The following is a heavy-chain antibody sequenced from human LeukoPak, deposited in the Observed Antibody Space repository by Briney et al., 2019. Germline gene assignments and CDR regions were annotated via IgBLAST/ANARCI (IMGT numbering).Heavy chain of an antibody. J-gene: IGHJ4*02. CDR1: GFTFSSYS. V-gene: IGHV3-21*01. Sequence: GGSLRLSCAASGFTFSSYSMNWVRQAPGKGLEWVSSISSSSSYIYYADSVKGRFTISRDNAKNSLYLQMNSLRAEDTAVYYCARDRDYDILTGPIPPGYWGQGTLVTVSS. D-gene: IGHD3-9*01. CDR3: ARDRDYDILTGPIPPGY. CDR2: ISSSSSYI.